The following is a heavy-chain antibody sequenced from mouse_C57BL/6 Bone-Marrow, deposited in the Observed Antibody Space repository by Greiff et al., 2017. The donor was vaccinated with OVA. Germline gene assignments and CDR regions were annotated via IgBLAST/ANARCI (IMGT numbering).Heavy chain of an antibody. Sequence: EVQLQQSGPVLVKPGASVKMSCKASGYTFTDYYMNWVKQSHGKSLEWIGVINPYNGGTSYNQKFKGKATLTVDKSSSTAYMELNSLTSEDSAVYYCAHYYGNYGFAYWGKGTLVTVSA. CDR2: INPYNGGT. CDR1: GYTFTDYY. CDR3: AHYYGNYGFAY. V-gene: IGHV1-19*01. J-gene: IGHJ3*01. D-gene: IGHD2-1*01.